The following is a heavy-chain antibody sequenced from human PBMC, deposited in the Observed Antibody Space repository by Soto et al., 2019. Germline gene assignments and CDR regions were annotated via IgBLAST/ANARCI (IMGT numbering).Heavy chain of an antibody. D-gene: IGHD3-10*01. J-gene: IGHJ4*02. CDR3: VKGSLFSLGSGTSGGPDY. V-gene: IGHV3-64D*06. CDR1: GFTFSNYA. CDR2: INSNGDST. Sequence: RRLSCSGSGFTFSNYAIHWVRQAPGKGLEYVSAINSNGDSTFYADSVKGRFTISRDNSKNTLYLQMSSLRTEDMAVYYCVKGSLFSLGSGTSGGPDYWGQGALVTVSS.